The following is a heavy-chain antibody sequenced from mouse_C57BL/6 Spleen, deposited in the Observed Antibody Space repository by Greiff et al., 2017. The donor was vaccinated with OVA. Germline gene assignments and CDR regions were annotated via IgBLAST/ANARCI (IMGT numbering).Heavy chain of an antibody. CDR1: GFTFSDYY. CDR2: INYDGSST. CDR3: ARVLDGYYWYFDV. Sequence: DVMLVESEGGLVQPGSSMKLSCTASGFTFSDYYMAWVRQVPEKGLEWVANINYDGSSTYYLDSLKSRFIISRDNAKNILYLQMSSLKSEDTATYYCARVLDGYYWYFDVWGTGTTVTVSS. D-gene: IGHD2-3*01. J-gene: IGHJ1*03. V-gene: IGHV5-16*01.